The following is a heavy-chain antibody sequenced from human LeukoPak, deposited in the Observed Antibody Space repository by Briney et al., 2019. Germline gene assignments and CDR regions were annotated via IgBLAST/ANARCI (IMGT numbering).Heavy chain of an antibody. CDR3: AREGEDCSGGSCYTSEYFQH. V-gene: IGHV4-59*01. Sequence: SETLCLTCTVSGGSISSYYWSWIRQPPGKGLEWIGYIYYSGSTNYNPSLKSRVTISVDTSKNQFSLKLSSVTAADTAVYYCAREGEDCSGGSCYTSEYFQHWGQGTLVTVSS. CDR2: IYYSGST. J-gene: IGHJ1*01. CDR1: GGSISSYY. D-gene: IGHD2-15*01.